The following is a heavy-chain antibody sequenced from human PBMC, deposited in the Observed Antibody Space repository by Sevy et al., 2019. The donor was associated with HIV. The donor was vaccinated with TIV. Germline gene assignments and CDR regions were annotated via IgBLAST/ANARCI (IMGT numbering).Heavy chain of an antibody. CDR1: GFSFTSYW. V-gene: IGHV3-7*01. CDR2: LNQVGTEK. J-gene: IGHJ3*02. Sequence: GGSLSLSCAASGFSFTSYWMSWVRQTPEKGLEWVANLNQVGTEKNYVDSVNGLFTISRDNAMTSLYLQMNSLRAEDTAVYYCANKGGSRPHDAFDTWGQGTMVTVSS. D-gene: IGHD3-10*01. CDR3: ANKGGSRPHDAFDT.